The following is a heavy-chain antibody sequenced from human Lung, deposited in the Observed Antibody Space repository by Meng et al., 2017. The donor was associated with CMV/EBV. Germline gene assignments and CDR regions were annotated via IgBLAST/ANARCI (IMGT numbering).Heavy chain of an antibody. V-gene: IGHV1-18*01. Sequence: ASVXVSCKASGYTFSSYDISWVRQAPGQGLEWMGWISLYNGNTNSAQKFQGRVTMTTDTSTDTAYMELRSLRSDDTALYYCARDLGYSSSWYFQYYVDCWXQGTLVTVSS. J-gene: IGHJ4*02. CDR1: GYTFSSYD. D-gene: IGHD6-13*01. CDR2: ISLYNGNT. CDR3: ARDLGYSSSWYFQYYVDC.